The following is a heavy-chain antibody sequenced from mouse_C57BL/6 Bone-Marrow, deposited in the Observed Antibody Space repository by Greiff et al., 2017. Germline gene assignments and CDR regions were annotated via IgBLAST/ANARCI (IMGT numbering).Heavy chain of an antibody. D-gene: IGHD2-2*01. CDR3: ARQTPFYYGYDCYAMDY. CDR1: GFTFSDYY. Sequence: EVKLVESGGGLVQPGGSLKLSCAASGFTFSDYYMYWVRQTPEKRLEWVAYISNGGGSTYYTDPVKGRFTFSRDNAKNTLYLQMSRLKSEDTAMYYCARQTPFYYGYDCYAMDYWGQGTSVTVSS. V-gene: IGHV5-12*01. CDR2: ISNGGGST. J-gene: IGHJ4*01.